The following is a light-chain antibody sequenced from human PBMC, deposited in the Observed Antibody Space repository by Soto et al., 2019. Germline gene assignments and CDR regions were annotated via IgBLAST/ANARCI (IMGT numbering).Light chain of an antibody. Sequence: EIVMTQSPATLAGSPGETVTLSCRASQSLSGNLAWYQQKPGQAPRLLIFRASTRATGVPARFSGRGSGTEFTLTISGLQSEDFAVYYCQQYNNWPPSTFGQGTKVDIK. CDR1: QSLSGN. CDR2: RAS. CDR3: QQYNNWPPST. V-gene: IGKV3-15*01. J-gene: IGKJ1*01.